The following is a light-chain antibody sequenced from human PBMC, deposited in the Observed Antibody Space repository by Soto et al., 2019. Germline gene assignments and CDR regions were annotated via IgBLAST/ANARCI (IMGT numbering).Light chain of an antibody. CDR1: QSVSSN. CDR3: QQYNNWPWT. J-gene: IGKJ1*01. Sequence: EIVMTQSPAALSVSPGERATLSCRASQSVSSNLAWYQQKPGQAPRLLIYGASIRATGIPARFSGSGSGTEFTLTISSLQPEDFAVFYCQQYNNWPWTFGQGTKVDSK. V-gene: IGKV3-15*01. CDR2: GAS.